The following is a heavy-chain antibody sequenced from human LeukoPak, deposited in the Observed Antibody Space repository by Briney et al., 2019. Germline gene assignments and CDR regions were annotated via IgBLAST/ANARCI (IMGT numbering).Heavy chain of an antibody. CDR2: IKQDGSEK. D-gene: IGHD5-12*01. Sequence: PGGSLRLSCAASGFAFSSCWMSWVRQAPGKGLEWVANIKQDGSEKYYVDSVKGRFTISRDNAKNSLYLQMNSLRAEDTAVYYCARDGMATITSPPGYWGQGTLVTVSS. J-gene: IGHJ4*02. CDR1: GFAFSSCW. V-gene: IGHV3-7*03. CDR3: ARDGMATITSPPGY.